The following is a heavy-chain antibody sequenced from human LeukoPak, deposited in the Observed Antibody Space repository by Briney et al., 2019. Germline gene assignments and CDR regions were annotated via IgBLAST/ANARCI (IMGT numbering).Heavy chain of an antibody. CDR1: GFTFSSYS. D-gene: IGHD5-24*01. V-gene: IGHV3-48*01. J-gene: IGHJ4*02. CDR2: ISSSSSTI. CDR3: ARALRDGYTTIDY. Sequence: GGSLRLSCAASGFTFSSYSMNWVRQAPGKGLEWVSYISSSSSTIYYADSVKGRFTISRDNAKNSLYLQMNSLRAEDTAVYYCARALRDGYTTIDYWGQGTLVTVSS.